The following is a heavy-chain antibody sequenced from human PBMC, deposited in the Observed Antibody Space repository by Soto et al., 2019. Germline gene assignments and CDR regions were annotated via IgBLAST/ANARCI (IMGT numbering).Heavy chain of an antibody. Sequence: QVQLQESGPGLVKPSGTLSLTCAVSSGSISSSNWWSWVRQPPGKGLEWIGEIYHSASTNYNPSLKSRVTISVDKSKNQFSLKLSSVTAADTAVYYCARSSHDYGDYGKEDYYYMDVWGKGTTVTVSS. CDR1: SGSISSSNW. CDR2: IYHSAST. V-gene: IGHV4-4*02. J-gene: IGHJ6*03. D-gene: IGHD4-17*01. CDR3: ARSSHDYGDYGKEDYYYMDV.